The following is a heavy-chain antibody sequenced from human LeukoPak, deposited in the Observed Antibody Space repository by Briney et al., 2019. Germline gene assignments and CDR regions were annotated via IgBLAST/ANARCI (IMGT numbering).Heavy chain of an antibody. CDR1: GYSFNSNG. Sequence: DSVKVSCKASGYSFNSNGISWVRQAPGQGLEWMGWITPNSGGTKYAQRFQGRVTMTRDTSISTAYMELSGLRSDDTAVYYCARGFRLSAIEDWFDPWGQGTLVTVSS. CDR3: ARGFRLSAIEDWFDP. D-gene: IGHD2-2*02. V-gene: IGHV1-2*02. CDR2: ITPNSGGT. J-gene: IGHJ5*02.